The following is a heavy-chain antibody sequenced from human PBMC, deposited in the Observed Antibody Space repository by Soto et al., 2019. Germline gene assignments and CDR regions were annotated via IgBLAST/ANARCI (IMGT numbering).Heavy chain of an antibody. CDR3: ARGYSGGWSRGGYFEL. CDR1: GFIFSTYE. CDR2: VTSSGYNT. J-gene: IGHJ4*02. Sequence: GGSLRLSCAASGFIFSTYEMNWVRQAPGKGLEWLSHVTSSGYNTYYAESVKGRFTISRDNAKNLLYLEMNSLRAEDTAVYYCARGYSGGWSRGGYFELWGQGALVTVSS. D-gene: IGHD6-13*01. V-gene: IGHV3-48*03.